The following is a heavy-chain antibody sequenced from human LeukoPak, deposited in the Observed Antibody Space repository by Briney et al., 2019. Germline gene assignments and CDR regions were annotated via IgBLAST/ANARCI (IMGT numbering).Heavy chain of an antibody. Sequence: GGSLRLSCAASGFTFSSYSMNWVRQAPGKGLEWVSSISSSSSYIYYADSVKGRFTISRDNDKNSLYLQMNSLRAEDTAVYYCARVGLDYDSSGYHYYFDYWGQGTLVTVSS. V-gene: IGHV3-21*01. CDR1: GFTFSSYS. D-gene: IGHD3-22*01. CDR3: ARVGLDYDSSGYHYYFDY. CDR2: ISSSSSYI. J-gene: IGHJ4*02.